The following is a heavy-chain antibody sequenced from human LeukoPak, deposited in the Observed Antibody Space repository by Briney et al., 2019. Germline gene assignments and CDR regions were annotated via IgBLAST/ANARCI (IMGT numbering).Heavy chain of an antibody. D-gene: IGHD6-19*01. J-gene: IGHJ4*02. Sequence: PSETLSLTCTVSGGSISSSSYYWGWIRQPPGKGLEWIGSIYYSGSTNYNPSLKSRVTISVDTSKNQFSLKLSSVTAADTAVYYCARGAARPEWLVPGFDYWGQGTLVTVSS. V-gene: IGHV4-39*07. CDR3: ARGAARPEWLVPGFDY. CDR1: GGSISSSSYY. CDR2: IYYSGST.